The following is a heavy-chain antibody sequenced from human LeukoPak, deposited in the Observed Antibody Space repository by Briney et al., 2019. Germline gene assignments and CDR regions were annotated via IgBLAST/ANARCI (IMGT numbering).Heavy chain of an antibody. D-gene: IGHD1-26*01. CDR2: IKEDGSEK. CDR3: ARGGWALC. J-gene: IGHJ4*02. V-gene: IGHV3-7*03. CDR1: GFTFSSYW. Sequence: QPGGSLRLSCAGAGFTFSSYWMSWVRQAPGKGLKWVANIKEDGSEKNYVDSVKGRFTISRDNAKNSLYLQMNSLRAEDTAVYYCARGGWALCWGQGTLVTVSS.